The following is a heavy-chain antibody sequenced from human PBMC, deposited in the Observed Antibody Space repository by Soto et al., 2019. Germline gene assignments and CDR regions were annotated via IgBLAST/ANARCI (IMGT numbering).Heavy chain of an antibody. V-gene: IGHV1-2*04. CDR2: INPNSGGT. CDR1: GYTFTGYY. CDR3: ARGGDLHCSGGSCYSWFDP. D-gene: IGHD2-15*01. Sequence: QVQLVQSGAEVKKPGASVKVSCKASGYTFTGYYMHWVRQAPGQGLEWMGWINPNSGGTNYAQKFQGWVTMTRDTSISTAYMELSRLRSDYTAVYYCARGGDLHCSGGSCYSWFDPWGQGTLVTVSS. J-gene: IGHJ5*02.